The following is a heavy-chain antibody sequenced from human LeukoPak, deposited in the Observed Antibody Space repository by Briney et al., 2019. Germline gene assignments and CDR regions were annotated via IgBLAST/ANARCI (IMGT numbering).Heavy chain of an antibody. D-gene: IGHD6-19*01. Sequence: GGSLRLSCAASGFTFSSYSMNWVRQAPGKGLEWVSFIRSSSSYIYYADSVKGRFTISRDNAKNSLYLQINSLRAEDTAVYYCARPGIAVAGEFFDYWGQGTLVTVSS. CDR3: ARPGIAVAGEFFDY. J-gene: IGHJ4*02. CDR1: GFTFSSYS. V-gene: IGHV3-21*01. CDR2: IRSSSSYI.